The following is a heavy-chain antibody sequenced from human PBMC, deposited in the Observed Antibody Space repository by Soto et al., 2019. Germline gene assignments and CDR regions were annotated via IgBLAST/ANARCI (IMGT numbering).Heavy chain of an antibody. Sequence: PSETLSLTCAVYGGSFSGYYWSWIRQPPGKGLEWIGEINHSGSTNYNPSLKSRVTISVDTSKDQFSLKLSSVTAADTAVYYCARVLRHVDIVAMMIRDPRNYYGMDVWAQGTAVTVSS. D-gene: IGHD5-12*01. V-gene: IGHV4-34*01. CDR1: GGSFSGYY. J-gene: IGHJ6*02. CDR3: ARVLRHVDIVAMMIRDPRNYYGMDV. CDR2: INHSGST.